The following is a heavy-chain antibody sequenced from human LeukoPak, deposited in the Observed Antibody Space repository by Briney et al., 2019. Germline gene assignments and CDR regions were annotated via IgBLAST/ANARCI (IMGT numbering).Heavy chain of an antibody. Sequence: PSETLSLTXTVSGGSISSYYWSWIRQPPGKGLEWIGYVYYSGSTNYNPSLKSRVTISVDTSKNQFSLKLSSVTAADTAVYYCARGAPWGYDFWSGYTNAFDIWGQGTMVTVSS. CDR2: VYYSGST. D-gene: IGHD3-3*01. V-gene: IGHV4-59*01. CDR1: GGSISSYY. CDR3: ARGAPWGYDFWSGYTNAFDI. J-gene: IGHJ3*02.